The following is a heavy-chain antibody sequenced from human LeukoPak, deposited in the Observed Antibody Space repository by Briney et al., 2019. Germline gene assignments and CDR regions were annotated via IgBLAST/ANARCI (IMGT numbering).Heavy chain of an antibody. D-gene: IGHD6-6*01. CDR2: ISWNSGSI. Sequence: GGSLRLSCAASGFIFDDYAMHWVRQAPGKGLEWVSGISWNSGSIGYADSVKGRFTISGDNAKNSLYLQMNSLRAEDTALYYCAKDRDYSSSGASVDYWGQGTLVTVSS. CDR1: GFIFDDYA. V-gene: IGHV3-9*01. CDR3: AKDRDYSSSGASVDY. J-gene: IGHJ4*02.